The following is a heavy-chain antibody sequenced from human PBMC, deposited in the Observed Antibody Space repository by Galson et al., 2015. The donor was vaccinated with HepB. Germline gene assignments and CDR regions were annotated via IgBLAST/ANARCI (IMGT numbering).Heavy chain of an antibody. CDR2: IIPIFGTA. V-gene: IGHV1-69*13. D-gene: IGHD3-3*01. CDR1: GGTFSSYA. CDR3: ARDGQYYDFWSGYYRSPNAFDI. Sequence: SVKVSCKASGGTFSSYAISWVRQAPGQGLEWMGGIIPIFGTANYAQEFQGRVTITADESTSTAYMELSSLRSEDTAVYYCARDGQYYDFWSGYYRSPNAFDIWGQGTMVTVSS. J-gene: IGHJ3*02.